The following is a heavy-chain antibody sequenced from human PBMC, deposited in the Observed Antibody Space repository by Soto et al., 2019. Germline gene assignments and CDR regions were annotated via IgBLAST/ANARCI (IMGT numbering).Heavy chain of an antibody. V-gene: IGHV4-38-2*01. J-gene: IGHJ3*01. Sequence: SETLSLTCAVSGFFISSGNYWGWIRKPPGKGLEWIGSIFHGGNTYYNPSLKSRVTISVDMSKNQFSLKLNSVTAADTAVYYCAITRWYDAFEVWGQGTVVTVSS. CDR2: IFHGGNT. CDR3: AITRWYDAFEV. CDR1: GFFISSGNY. D-gene: IGHD2-15*01.